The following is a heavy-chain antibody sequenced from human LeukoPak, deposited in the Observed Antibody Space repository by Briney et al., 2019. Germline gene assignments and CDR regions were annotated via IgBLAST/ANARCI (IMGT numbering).Heavy chain of an antibody. Sequence: TGGSLRLSCAASGFTFSYYSTNWVRQAPGKGLEWVSSITSSSSYIYYADSMKGRFTISRDNAKNSLYLQMNSLRAEDTAVYYCASHRGSSWGFDPWGQGTLVTVSS. J-gene: IGHJ5*02. CDR1: GFTFSYYS. CDR2: ITSSSSYI. D-gene: IGHD6-13*01. CDR3: ASHRGSSWGFDP. V-gene: IGHV3-21*01.